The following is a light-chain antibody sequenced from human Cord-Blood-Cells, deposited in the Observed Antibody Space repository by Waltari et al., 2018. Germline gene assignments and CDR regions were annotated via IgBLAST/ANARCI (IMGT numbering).Light chain of an antibody. J-gene: IGLJ3*02. CDR3: CSYAGSYTYWV. V-gene: IGLV2-11*01. Sequence: QSALTQPRSVSGSPGQSVTISCTGTSSDVGGYNYVSWYQQQPGKAPKLKIYDVSKRPSGVPDRFSGSKSGNTASLTISGLQAEDEADYYCCSYAGSYTYWVFGGGTKLTVL. CDR1: SSDVGGYNY. CDR2: DVS.